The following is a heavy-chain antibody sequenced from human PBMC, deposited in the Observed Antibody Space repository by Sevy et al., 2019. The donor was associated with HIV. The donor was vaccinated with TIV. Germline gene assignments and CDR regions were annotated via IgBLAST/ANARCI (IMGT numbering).Heavy chain of an antibody. CDR1: GFTFKNFG. CDR2: IRYDGSTK. V-gene: IGHV3-30*02. CDR3: VKGPHPAVTTSYGMDV. Sequence: GGSLRLSCAASGFTFKNFGMHWVRQAPGKGLEWVTFIRYDGSTKYSADSVRGRFTISRDNSKRTLYLQMNSLRPADTAVYYWVKGPHPAVTTSYGMDVWGQGTTVTVSS. J-gene: IGHJ6*02. D-gene: IGHD4-17*01.